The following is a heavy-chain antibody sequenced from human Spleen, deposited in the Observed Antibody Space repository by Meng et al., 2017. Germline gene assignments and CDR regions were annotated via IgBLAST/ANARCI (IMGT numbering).Heavy chain of an antibody. J-gene: IGHJ4*02. CDR2: LSSCGSTI. Sequence: GGSLRLSCAASGFTFSDYYISWIRQAPGKGLEWVSFLSSCGSTIYYADSVKGRFTISRDNSKNTLYLQMNSLRAEDTAVYFCAKPYGSGDFDYWGQGTLVTVSS. CDR3: AKPYGSGDFDY. D-gene: IGHD3-10*01. V-gene: IGHV3-11*01. CDR1: GFTFSDYY.